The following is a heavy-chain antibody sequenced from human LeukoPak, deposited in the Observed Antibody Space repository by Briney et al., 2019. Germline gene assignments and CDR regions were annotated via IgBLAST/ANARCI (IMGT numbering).Heavy chain of an antibody. D-gene: IGHD3-3*01. CDR1: GYTFTSYG. CDR3: ARENYDFWSGRHTEDAFDI. CDR2: ISAYNGNT. J-gene: IGHJ3*02. V-gene: IGHV1-18*01. Sequence: ASVKVSCKASGYTFTSYGISWVRQAPGQGLEWMGWISAYNGNTNYAQKLQGRVTMTTDTSTSTAYMELRSLRSDDTAVYYCARENYDFWSGRHTEDAFDIWGQGTMVTVSS.